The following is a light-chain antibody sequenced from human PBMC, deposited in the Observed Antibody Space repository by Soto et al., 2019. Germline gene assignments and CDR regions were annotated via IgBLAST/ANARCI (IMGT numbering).Light chain of an antibody. CDR2: KAS. V-gene: IGKV1-5*03. J-gene: IGKJ4*01. CDR1: QSISSW. Sequence: DIQMTQSPSTLSASVGDRVTITCRASQSISSWLAWYQQKPGKAPNLLIYKASSLESGVPSRFSGRGSGTEFNLTISSLQPDDFATYDCQQYNSYPLTFGGGTKVEIK. CDR3: QQYNSYPLT.